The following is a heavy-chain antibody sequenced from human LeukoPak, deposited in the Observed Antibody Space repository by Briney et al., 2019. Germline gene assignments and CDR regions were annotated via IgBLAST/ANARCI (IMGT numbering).Heavy chain of an antibody. CDR1: GYTFTSHY. D-gene: IGHD3-10*01. CDR2: INPSGGST. CDR3: ARDAFYGSGSYKSRPANRFNWFDP. V-gene: IGHV1-46*01. J-gene: IGHJ5*02. Sequence: ASVKVSCKASGYTFTSHYMHWVRQAPGQGLEWMGIINPSGGSTSYAQKFQGRVTMTRDMSTSTVYMELSSLRSEDTAVYYCARDAFYGSGSYKSRPANRFNWFDPWGQGTLVTVSS.